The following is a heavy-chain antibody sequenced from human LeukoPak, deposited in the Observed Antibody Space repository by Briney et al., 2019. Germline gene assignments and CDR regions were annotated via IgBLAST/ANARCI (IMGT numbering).Heavy chain of an antibody. J-gene: IGHJ6*02. D-gene: IGHD5-18*01. Sequence: SVKVSCKASGGTFGSYAISWVRQAPGQGLEWMGGIIPIFGTANYAQKFQGRVTITADESTSTAYMELSSLRSEDTAVYYCARAGIRGYSYGYPYYYGMDVWGQGTTVTVSS. V-gene: IGHV1-69*13. CDR2: IIPIFGTA. CDR3: ARAGIRGYSYGYPYYYGMDV. CDR1: GGTFGSYA.